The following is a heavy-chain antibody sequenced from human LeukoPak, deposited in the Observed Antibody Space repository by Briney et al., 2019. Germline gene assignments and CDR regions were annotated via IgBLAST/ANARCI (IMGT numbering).Heavy chain of an antibody. CDR3: AKFNIVVVVAATRNWFDP. CDR2: ISGSGGST. V-gene: IGHV3-23*01. J-gene: IGHJ5*02. CDR1: GFTFSSYA. D-gene: IGHD2-15*01. Sequence: PGGSLRLSCAASGFTFSSYAMSWVRQAPGKGLEWVSAISGSGGSTYYADSVKGRFTISRDNSKNTLYLQMNSLRAEDTAVYYCAKFNIVVVVAATRNWFDPWGRGTLVTVSS.